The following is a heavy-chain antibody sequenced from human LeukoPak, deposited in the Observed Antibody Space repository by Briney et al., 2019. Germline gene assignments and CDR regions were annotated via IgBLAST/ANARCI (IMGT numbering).Heavy chain of an antibody. V-gene: IGHV3-74*01. D-gene: IGHD2-15*01. CDR3: ARGRIPGYYFDY. CDR2: INKDGSVT. Sequence: GGSLRLSCAASGFTFSSSWIHWVRQAPGKGLVWVSRINKDGSVTDYAESVKGRFSISRDNAKNTLYLQMDSLRAEDTAVYYCARGRIPGYYFDYWGQGTLVTVSS. CDR1: GFTFSSSW. J-gene: IGHJ4*02.